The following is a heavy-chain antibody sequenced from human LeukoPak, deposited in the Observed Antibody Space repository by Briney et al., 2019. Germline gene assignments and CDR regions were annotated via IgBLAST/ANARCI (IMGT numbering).Heavy chain of an antibody. D-gene: IGHD1-7*01. CDR1: GFTFSSYD. J-gene: IGHJ6*02. V-gene: IGHV3-13*01. CDR2: IGTAGDT. Sequence: PGGSLRLSCAASGFTFSSYDIHWVRQATGKGLEWVSAIGTAGDTYYPGSVKGRFTISRENAKNSLYLQMNSLRAEDTAVYYCARSGLELTPYGMDVWGQGTTVTVSS. CDR3: ARSGLELTPYGMDV.